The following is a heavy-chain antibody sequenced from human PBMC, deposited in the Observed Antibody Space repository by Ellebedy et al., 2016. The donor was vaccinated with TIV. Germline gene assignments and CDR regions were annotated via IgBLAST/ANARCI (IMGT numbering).Heavy chain of an antibody. D-gene: IGHD4-17*01. V-gene: IGHV4-59*11. Sequence: SETLSLTXTVSGGSISSHYWSWIRQPPGKGLEWIGYIHDTGNSNYNPSLKSRVTMLVDTSKNQFSLKLGPVTAADTAVYYCASSPYGDYGIGYWGQGTLVTVSS. CDR2: IHDTGNS. J-gene: IGHJ4*02. CDR3: ASSPYGDYGIGY. CDR1: GGSISSHY.